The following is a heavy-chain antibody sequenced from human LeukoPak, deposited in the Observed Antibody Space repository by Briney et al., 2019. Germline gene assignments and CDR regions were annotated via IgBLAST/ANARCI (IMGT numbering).Heavy chain of an antibody. D-gene: IGHD5-12*01. Sequence: ASVNLSCTASGYTFTSYGISWVRQAPGQGLEWMGWISAYNGNTNYAQKLQGRVTMTTDTSTSTAYMELRSLRSDDTAVYYCARAERGYSGYGYYYYYYGMDVWGQGTTVTVSS. J-gene: IGHJ6*02. CDR1: GYTFTSYG. CDR2: ISAYNGNT. CDR3: ARAERGYSGYGYYYYYYGMDV. V-gene: IGHV1-18*01.